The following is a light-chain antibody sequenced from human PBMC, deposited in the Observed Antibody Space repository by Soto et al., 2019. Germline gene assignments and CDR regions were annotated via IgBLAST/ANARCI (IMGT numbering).Light chain of an antibody. CDR1: QSISNKY. CDR3: QLYSGSPWT. CDR2: GVS. Sequence: EIVLTQSPGTLSLSPGEGATLSCRASQSISNKYLAWYQQEPGQAPRLLIHGVSIRATGIPDRFSGSGSGTDFTLTISRLEPEDFAVYYCQLYSGSPWTFGQGTKVEIK. V-gene: IGKV3-20*01. J-gene: IGKJ1*01.